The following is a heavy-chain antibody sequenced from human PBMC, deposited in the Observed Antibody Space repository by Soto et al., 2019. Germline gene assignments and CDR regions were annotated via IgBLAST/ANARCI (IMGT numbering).Heavy chain of an antibody. J-gene: IGHJ4*02. D-gene: IGHD3-22*01. V-gene: IGHV3-30-3*01. CDR2: ISYDGSNK. CDR3: ARGTHYDSSGYYPPSFYY. CDR1: GFTFSSYA. Sequence: SLRLSCAASGFTFSSYAMHWVRQAPGKGLEWVAVISYDGSNKYYADSVKGRFTISRDNAKNTLYLQMNSLRAEDTAVYYCARGTHYDSSGYYPPSFYYWGQGTLVTVSS.